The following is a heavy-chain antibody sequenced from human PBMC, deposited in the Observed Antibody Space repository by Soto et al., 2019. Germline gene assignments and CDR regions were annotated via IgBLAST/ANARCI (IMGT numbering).Heavy chain of an antibody. CDR1: GYTFTNYY. CDR3: ARGFYYDSSGASPYYFDY. CDR2: MNPRSGGT. Sequence: GASVKVSCKASGYTFTNYYMHWVRQAPGQGLEWMGWMNPRSGGTKYSQRLQDRVTMTTDTSTSTAYLELRSLRSDDTAVYFCARGFYYDSSGASPYYFDYWGPGTLVTVSS. V-gene: IGHV1-2*02. D-gene: IGHD3-22*01. J-gene: IGHJ4*02.